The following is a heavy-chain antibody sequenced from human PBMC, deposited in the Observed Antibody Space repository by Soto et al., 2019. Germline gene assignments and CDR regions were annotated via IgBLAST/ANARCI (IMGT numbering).Heavy chain of an antibody. V-gene: IGHV3-66*01. CDR2: IYSGGST. Sequence: VQLVESGGGLVQPGGSLRLSCAASGFTVSSNYMSWVRQAPGKGLEWVSVIYSGGSTYYADSVKGRFTISRDNSKNTLYLQMNSLRAEDTAVYYCARDKAYWGDYYYYYYMDVWGKGTTVTVSS. J-gene: IGHJ6*03. D-gene: IGHD7-27*01. CDR1: GFTVSSNY. CDR3: ARDKAYWGDYYYYYYMDV.